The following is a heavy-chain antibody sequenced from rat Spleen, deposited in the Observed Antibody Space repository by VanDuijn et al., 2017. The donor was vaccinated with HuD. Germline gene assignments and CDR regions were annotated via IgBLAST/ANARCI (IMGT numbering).Heavy chain of an antibody. Sequence: QVQLRESGPGLVQPSETLSLTCTVSGFSLTDYSVQWVRQPPGKGLEWMGRIQSGGSTYYYSALKSRLSISRDTSKSQVFLKMNSLQTEDTAIYFCTRGPPRDAVEHYYGYYFDYWGQGVMVTVSS. D-gene: IGHD1-1*01. CDR2: IQSGGST. J-gene: IGHJ2*01. CDR3: TRGPPRDAVEHYYGYYFDY. CDR1: GFSLTDYS. V-gene: IGHV2-19*01.